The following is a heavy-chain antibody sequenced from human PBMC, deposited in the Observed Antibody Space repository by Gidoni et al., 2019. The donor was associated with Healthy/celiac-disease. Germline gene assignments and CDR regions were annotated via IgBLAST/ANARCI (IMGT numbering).Heavy chain of an antibody. V-gene: IGHV3-11*06. CDR2: ISSRSSYT. Sequence: QVQLVASGGGLVKPGGSLRLSCAAPGFTFSDSYMSWIRQAPGKGLEWVSYISSRSSYTNYADSVKGRFTISRDNAKNSLYLQMNSLRAEDTAVYYCASMGTMVQGVSQGVPEYYGMDVWGQGTTVTVSS. D-gene: IGHD3-10*01. CDR3: ASMGTMVQGVSQGVPEYYGMDV. J-gene: IGHJ6*02. CDR1: GFTFSDSY.